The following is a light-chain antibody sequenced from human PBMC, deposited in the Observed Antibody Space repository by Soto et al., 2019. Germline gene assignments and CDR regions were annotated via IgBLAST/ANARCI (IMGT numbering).Light chain of an antibody. V-gene: IGKV3-20*01. J-gene: IGKJ1*01. CDR3: QQFRGLWT. Sequence: EIVLTQSPGTLSLSPGERATLSCRASQTVSNTYLAWYQQKPGQAPRLLIYGASSRDTGIPDRFSGSGSGTDFTLTISRLEPEDFAVYYCQQFRGLWTFGPGTKVEIK. CDR2: GAS. CDR1: QTVSNTY.